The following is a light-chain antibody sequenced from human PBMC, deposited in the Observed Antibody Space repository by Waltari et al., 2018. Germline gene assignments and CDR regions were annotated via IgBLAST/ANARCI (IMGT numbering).Light chain of an antibody. CDR2: GAS. CDR1: QSVSSSY. V-gene: IGKV3-20*01. J-gene: IGKJ1*01. CDR3: QQYGSSPGT. Sequence: EIVLTQSPGTLSLSPGERPTLSCRASQSVSSSYLAWYQQKPGQAPRLLIYGASSRATGIPDRFSGSGSGTDFTLTISRLEPEDFAVYYCQQYGSSPGTFGPGTKVEIK.